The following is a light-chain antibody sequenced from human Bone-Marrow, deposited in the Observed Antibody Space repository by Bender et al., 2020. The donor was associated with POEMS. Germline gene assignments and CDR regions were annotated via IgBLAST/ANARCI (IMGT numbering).Light chain of an antibody. CDR1: SGDVGTFNY. V-gene: IGLV2-23*02. CDR2: EVT. Sequence: QSALTQPPSASGSLGQSVTISCTGSSGDVGTFNYVSWFQQHPGKVPRLIIYEVTKRPSGVSNRFSGSKSGNTASLTISGLQAEDEADYYCCSYARSSTLVFGGGTKLTVL. J-gene: IGLJ3*02. CDR3: CSYARSSTLV.